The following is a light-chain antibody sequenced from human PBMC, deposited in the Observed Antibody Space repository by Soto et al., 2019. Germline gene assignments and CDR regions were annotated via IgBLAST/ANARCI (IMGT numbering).Light chain of an antibody. CDR1: QNINSD. Sequence: ELVLTQSPATLSASPGDSATLSCRASQNINSDLAWYVQKTGQAPRRVIYGESTWGTDVPHRFTGSGSGTELTLTISGLQSEDFAVYYCQKYNSWPITCGQGTRLEIK. CDR3: QKYNSWPIT. CDR2: GES. J-gene: IGKJ5*01. V-gene: IGKV3D-15*01.